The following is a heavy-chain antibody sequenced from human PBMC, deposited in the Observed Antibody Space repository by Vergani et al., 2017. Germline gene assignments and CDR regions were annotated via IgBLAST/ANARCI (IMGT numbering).Heavy chain of an antibody. D-gene: IGHD3-9*01. CDR3: ARTESFILRYCHLAL. V-gene: IGHV4-39*01. Sequence: QLHLQESGPGLVKPSETLSLTCTVSGGSITSSRYYWGWIRQPPGKGLEWIGKFYHSGGDYYNPSLKGRVTISVDTSRNHFSLEVTSVTAADPAIYFCARTESFILRYCHLALWGQGTLVTVSS. CDR2: FYHSGGD. CDR1: GGSITSSRYY. J-gene: IGHJ4*02.